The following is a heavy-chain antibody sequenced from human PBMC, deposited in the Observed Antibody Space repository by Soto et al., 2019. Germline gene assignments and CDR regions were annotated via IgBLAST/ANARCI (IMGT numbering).Heavy chain of an antibody. CDR2: ISAYNGNT. J-gene: IGHJ6*02. D-gene: IGHD6-13*01. V-gene: IGHV1-18*01. Sequence: QVQLVQSGAEVKKPGASVKVSCKASGYTFTSYGISWVRQAPGQGLEWMGWISAYNGNTNYAQKLQGRVTMTTDTSTSTAYMELRSLRSDDTAVYYCARDRAAAGPNYYYYYGMDVWGQGTTVTVSS. CDR3: ARDRAAAGPNYYYYYGMDV. CDR1: GYTFTSYG.